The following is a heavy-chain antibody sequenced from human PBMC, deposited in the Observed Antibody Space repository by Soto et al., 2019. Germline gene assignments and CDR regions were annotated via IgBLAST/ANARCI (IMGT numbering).Heavy chain of an antibody. J-gene: IGHJ4*02. CDR2: ISSSSSYI. CDR1: GFNFRSYA. V-gene: IGHV3-21*01. Sequence: PVGSLRLSCKASGFNFRSYAMSWVRQAPGKGLEWVSSISSSSSYIYSADSLKGRITISRDNAKNSLYLQMNSLRAEDTAIYYCVRARATDSRPDYWGQGTLVTVSS. D-gene: IGHD3-22*01. CDR3: VRARATDSRPDY.